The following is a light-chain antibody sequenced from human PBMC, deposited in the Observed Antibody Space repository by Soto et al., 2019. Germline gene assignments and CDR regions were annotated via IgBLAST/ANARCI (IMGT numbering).Light chain of an antibody. CDR3: QQYGSSPWT. J-gene: IGKJ1*01. V-gene: IGKV3-20*01. CDR2: GAS. CDR1: QSVSGRY. Sequence: IVLTQSPGTLSLSPGERVTLSCRASQSVSGRYLAWYQQKPGQAPRLLIYGASSMATGIPDRFSGSGSGTAVTLTISRLEPEDFAVYYCQQYGSSPWTFDQGTKAEIK.